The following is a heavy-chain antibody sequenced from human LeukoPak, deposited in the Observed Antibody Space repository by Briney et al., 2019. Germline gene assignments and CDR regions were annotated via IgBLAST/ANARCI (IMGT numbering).Heavy chain of an antibody. J-gene: IGHJ3*02. CDR3: AKGIGGATHDAFDI. V-gene: IGHV3-9*01. D-gene: IGHD1-26*01. Sequence: GRSLRLSCAASGFTFDDYAMHWVRQAPGKGLEWVSGISRNSGSIGYADSVKGRFTISRDNAKNSLYLQMNSLRAEDTALYYCAKGIGGATHDAFDIWGQGTMVTVSS. CDR2: ISRNSGSI. CDR1: GFTFDDYA.